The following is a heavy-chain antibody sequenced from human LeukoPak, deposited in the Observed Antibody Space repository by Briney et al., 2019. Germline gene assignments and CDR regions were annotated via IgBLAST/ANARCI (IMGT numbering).Heavy chain of an antibody. D-gene: IGHD3-10*01. CDR1: GSTFSSYA. CDR2: ISGSGGST. CDR3: AKNVLLWFGELPNFDY. Sequence: GGSLRLSCAASGSTFSSYAMSWVRQAPGKGLEWVSAISGSGGSTYYADSVKGRFTISRDNSKNTLYLQMNSLRAEDTAVYYCAKNVLLWFGELPNFDYWGQGTLVTVSS. V-gene: IGHV3-23*01. J-gene: IGHJ4*02.